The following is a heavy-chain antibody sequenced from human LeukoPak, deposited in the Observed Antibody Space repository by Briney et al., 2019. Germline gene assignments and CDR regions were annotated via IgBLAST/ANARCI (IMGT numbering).Heavy chain of an antibody. Sequence: SQTLSLTCAISGDSVSSNSAAWNWIRQSPSRGLEWLGRTYYRSKWYNDYAVSVKSRITINPDTSKNQFSLQLNSVTPEDTAVYYCARAQEARPPYYYYYYMDVWGKGTTVTVSS. J-gene: IGHJ6*03. CDR2: TYYRSKWYN. D-gene: IGHD6-6*01. CDR3: ARAQEARPPYYYYYYMDV. CDR1: GDSVSSNSAA. V-gene: IGHV6-1*01.